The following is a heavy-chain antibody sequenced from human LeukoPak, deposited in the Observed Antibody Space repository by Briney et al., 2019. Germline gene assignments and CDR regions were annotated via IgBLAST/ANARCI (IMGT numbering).Heavy chain of an antibody. J-gene: IGHJ4*02. CDR3: ASERIGDHYYFDY. V-gene: IGHV3-21*01. CDR1: GFTFSSYS. CDR2: ISSSSSYI. Sequence: GGSLRLSCAASGFTFSSYSMNWVCQALGKGLEWVSSISSSSSYIYYADSVKGRFTISRDNAKNSLYLQMNSLRAEDTAVYYCASERIGDHYYFDYWGQGTLVTVSS. D-gene: IGHD4-17*01.